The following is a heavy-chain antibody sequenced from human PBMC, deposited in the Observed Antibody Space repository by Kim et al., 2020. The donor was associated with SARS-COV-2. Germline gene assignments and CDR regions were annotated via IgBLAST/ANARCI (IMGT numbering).Heavy chain of an antibody. D-gene: IGHD3-10*01. CDR2: IRSKANSYAT. Sequence: GGSLRLSCAASGFTFSGSAMHWVRQASGKGLEWVGRIRSKANSYATAYTASVKGRFTISRDDSKNTAYLQMNSLKTEDTAVYYCTRHPGLYNWFDPWGQGTLVTVSS. J-gene: IGHJ5*02. CDR1: GFTFSGSA. CDR3: TRHPGLYNWFDP. V-gene: IGHV3-73*01.